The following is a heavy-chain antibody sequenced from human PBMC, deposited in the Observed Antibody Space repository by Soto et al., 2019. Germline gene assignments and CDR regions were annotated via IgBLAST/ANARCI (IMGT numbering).Heavy chain of an antibody. D-gene: IGHD1-26*01. CDR2: MQPSTGRT. CDR1: GYTFTSLD. CDR3: ARGVSAGVDY. Sequence: ASVKVSCKASGYTFTSLDINWVRQTAGQGLEWMGWMQPSTGRTGYAQKFQGRVTMTRDTSINTAYMELTTLTSDDTAFYYCARGVSAGVDYWGQGTLVTVSS. V-gene: IGHV1-8*01. J-gene: IGHJ4*02.